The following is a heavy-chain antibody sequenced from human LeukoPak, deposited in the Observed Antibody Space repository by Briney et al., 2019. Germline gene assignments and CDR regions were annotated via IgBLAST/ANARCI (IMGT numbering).Heavy chain of an antibody. J-gene: IGHJ4*02. CDR2: IIGSGGTT. CDR1: GFTFSSYA. Sequence: GRSLRLSCAVSGFTFSSYAMSWVRQAPGKGLEWVPTIIGSGGTTYYADSVRGRFTISRDNSKSTLYLQMNSLRADDTAVFYCAKNSGYNSYYFHYWGQGTLVTASS. D-gene: IGHD3-22*01. CDR3: AKNSGYNSYYFHY. V-gene: IGHV3-23*01.